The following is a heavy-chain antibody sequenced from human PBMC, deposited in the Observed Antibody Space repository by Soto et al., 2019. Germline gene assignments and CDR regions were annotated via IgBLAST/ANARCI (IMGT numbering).Heavy chain of an antibody. CDR3: AHIGAIFGVVISTGAFDY. V-gene: IGHV2-5*02. Sequence: SGPTLVNPTQTLTLTCTFSGFSLSTSGVGVGWIRQPPGKALEWLALIYWDDDKRYSPSLKSRLTITKDTSKNQVVLTMTNMDPVDTATYYCAHIGAIFGVVISTGAFDYWGQGTLVTVSS. CDR2: IYWDDDK. D-gene: IGHD3-3*01. J-gene: IGHJ4*02. CDR1: GFSLSTSGVG.